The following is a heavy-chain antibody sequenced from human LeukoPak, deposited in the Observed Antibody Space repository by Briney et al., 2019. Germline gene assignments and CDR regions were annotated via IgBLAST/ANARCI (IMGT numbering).Heavy chain of an antibody. CDR1: GGSISSSNW. Sequence: PSGTLSLTCAVSGGSISSSNWWSWVRQPPGKGLEWIGEIYHSGSTNYNPSLKSRVTISVDKSKNQFSLKLSSVTAADTAVYYCARQTHYDILTGYSHAFDIWGQGTMVTVSS. D-gene: IGHD3-9*01. J-gene: IGHJ3*02. CDR2: IYHSGST. V-gene: IGHV4-4*02. CDR3: ARQTHYDILTGYSHAFDI.